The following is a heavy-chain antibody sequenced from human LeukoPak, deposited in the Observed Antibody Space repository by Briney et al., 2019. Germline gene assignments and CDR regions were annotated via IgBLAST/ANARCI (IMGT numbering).Heavy chain of an antibody. CDR3: ARDVPSVGSYYLYYYYYGMDV. CDR2: ISAYNGNT. Sequence: ASVKVSCKASGYTFTSYGISWVRQAPGQGLEWMGWISAYNGNTNYAQKLQGRVTMTTDTSTSTAYMELRSLRSDDTAVYYCARDVPSVGSYYLYYYYYGMDVWGQGTTVTVSS. CDR1: GYTFTSYG. D-gene: IGHD1-26*01. J-gene: IGHJ6*02. V-gene: IGHV1-18*01.